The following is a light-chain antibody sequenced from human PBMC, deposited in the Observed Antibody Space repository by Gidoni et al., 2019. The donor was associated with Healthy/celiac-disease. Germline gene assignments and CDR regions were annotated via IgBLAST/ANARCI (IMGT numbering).Light chain of an antibody. V-gene: IGKV3-11*01. Sequence: EIVLTQSPATLSWSPGERATLSCRASQSVSSYLAWYQQKPGQAPRLLIYDASNRATGIPARFSGSGSGTDFTLTISSLEPEDFAVYYCQQRSNFGGGTKVEIK. J-gene: IGKJ4*01. CDR3: QQRSN. CDR1: QSVSSY. CDR2: DAS.